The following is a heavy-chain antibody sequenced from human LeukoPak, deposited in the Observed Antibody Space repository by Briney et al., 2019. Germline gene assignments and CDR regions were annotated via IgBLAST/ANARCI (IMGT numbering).Heavy chain of an antibody. V-gene: IGHV5-10-1*01. D-gene: IGHD3-22*01. CDR2: IDPSDSYT. CDR1: GYRFNSYW. J-gene: IGHJ3*02. CDR3: ARPLSSGYYGGGFDI. Sequence: GESLKISCKGSGYRFNSYWINWVRQMPGGGLEWMGTIDPSDSYTKYNPSFQGHVTISADKSISTAYLQWSSLKASDTAMYYCARPLSSGYYGGGFDIWGQGTMVTVSS.